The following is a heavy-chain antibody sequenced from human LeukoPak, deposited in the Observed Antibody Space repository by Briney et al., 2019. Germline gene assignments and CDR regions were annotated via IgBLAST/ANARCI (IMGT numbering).Heavy chain of an antibody. V-gene: IGHV3-64*01. Sequence: GGSLRLSCAASGFTFSSYAMHWVRQAPGKGLEYVSAISSNGGSTYYANSVKGRFTISRDNSKNTLYLQMGSLRAEDMAVYYCARDLPSAPQQGAFDTWAKGQWSPSRQ. J-gene: IGHJ3*02. D-gene: IGHD5-18*01. CDR3: ARDLPSAPQQGAFDT. CDR2: ISSNGGST. CDR1: GFTFSSYA.